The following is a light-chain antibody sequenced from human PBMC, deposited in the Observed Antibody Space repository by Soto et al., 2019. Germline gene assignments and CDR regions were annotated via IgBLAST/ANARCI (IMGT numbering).Light chain of an antibody. J-gene: IGKJ1*01. CDR3: QQYNKWPQT. CDR2: GAS. V-gene: IGKV3-15*01. CDR1: QSVSID. Sequence: IVMTLSPATVPVSPGKSVTLVCRASQSVSIDLAWYQQKPGQAPRLLIYGASTRATDIPPSFTGSVSGTEFTLTISSLQSEDIAVYYCQQYNKWPQTFGQGTKVDIK.